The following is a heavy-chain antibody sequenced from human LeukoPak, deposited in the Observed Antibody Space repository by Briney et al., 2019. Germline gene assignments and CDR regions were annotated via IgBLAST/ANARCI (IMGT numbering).Heavy chain of an antibody. CDR3: TRLHDGQYYYYYMDV. Sequence: SETLSLTCTVSGGSISSSSYYWSWIRQPPGMGLEWIGYIYYSGSTNYNPSLKSRVTISVDTSKNQFSLKLSSVTAADTAVYYCTRLHDGQYYYYYMDVWGKGTTVTVSS. J-gene: IGHJ6*03. CDR2: IYYSGST. V-gene: IGHV4-61*01. D-gene: IGHD3-3*01. CDR1: GGSISSSSYY.